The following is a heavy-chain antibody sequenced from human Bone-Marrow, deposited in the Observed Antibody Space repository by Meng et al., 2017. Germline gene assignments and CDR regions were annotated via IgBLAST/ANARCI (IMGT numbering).Heavy chain of an antibody. V-gene: IGHV3-9*01. CDR1: GFTFDDYA. D-gene: IGHD6-13*01. CDR2: ISWNSGSI. Sequence: GGSLRLSCAASGFTFDDYAMHWVRQAPGKGLEWVSGISWNSGSIGYADSVKGRFTISRDNAKNSLYLQMNSLRAEDTALYYCASKGTSSSYDYWGQGTLVTVSS. CDR3: ASKGTSSSYDY. J-gene: IGHJ4*02.